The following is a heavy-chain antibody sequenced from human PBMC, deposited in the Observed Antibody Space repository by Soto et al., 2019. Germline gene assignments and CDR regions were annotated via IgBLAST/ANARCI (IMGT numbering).Heavy chain of an antibody. V-gene: IGHV3-23*01. CDR1: RFTFISYA. Sequence: VRSLRLSSAASRFTFISYAMSWVRQAPGKGLEWVSAISGSGGSTYYADSVKGRFTISRDNSKNTLYLQMNSLRAEDTAVYYCAPDPAFDIWGQGTMVTVSS. CDR2: ISGSGGST. CDR3: APDPAFDI. J-gene: IGHJ3*02.